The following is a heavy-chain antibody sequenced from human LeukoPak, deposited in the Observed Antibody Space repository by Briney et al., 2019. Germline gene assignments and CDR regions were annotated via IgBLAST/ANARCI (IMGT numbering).Heavy chain of an antibody. CDR2: ISAYNGNT. CDR1: GYTFTSYV. CDR3: ARGLPAPYHYDSSGPTFDY. J-gene: IGHJ4*02. Sequence: APVKVSCKASGYTFTSYVISWVRQAPGHGREWMGWISAYNGNTNYAQKLQGRVTMTTDTSTSTAYMELRSLRSDDTAVYYCARGLPAPYHYDSSGPTFDYWGQGTLVTVSS. D-gene: IGHD3-22*01. V-gene: IGHV1-18*01.